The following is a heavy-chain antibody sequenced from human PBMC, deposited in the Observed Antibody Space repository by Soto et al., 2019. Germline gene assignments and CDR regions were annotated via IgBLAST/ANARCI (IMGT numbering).Heavy chain of an antibody. V-gene: IGHV3-74*01. D-gene: IGHD1-26*01. CDR1: GFTFNNKW. J-gene: IGHJ4*02. CDR3: ARGGAMGVDY. Sequence: EVQLVESGGGLVQPGGSLRLSCTASGFTFNNKWMHWVRQAPGKGLVWVSRIDGYSTTTNYADSVKGRFTISRDNAKNTVFLHVNSLTDEDTAVYYFARGGAMGVDYWGQGTLVTVSS. CDR2: IDGYSTTT.